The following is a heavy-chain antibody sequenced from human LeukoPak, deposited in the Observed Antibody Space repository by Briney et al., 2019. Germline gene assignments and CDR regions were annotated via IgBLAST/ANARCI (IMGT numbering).Heavy chain of an antibody. CDR3: ARGRGYAYYYYYYYMDA. CDR1: GGSISNKY. V-gene: IGHV4-59*12. CDR2: IYYSGST. D-gene: IGHD1-1*01. Sequence: PSETLSLTCTVSGGSISNKYWSWIRQPPGKGLEWIGYIYYSGSTNYNPSLKSRVTILVDTSKNQFSLKLSSVTAADTAVYYCARGRGYAYYYYYYYMDAWGKGTTVTVSS. J-gene: IGHJ6*03.